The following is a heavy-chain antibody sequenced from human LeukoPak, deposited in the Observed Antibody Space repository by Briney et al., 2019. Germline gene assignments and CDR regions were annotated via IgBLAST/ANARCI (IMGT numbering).Heavy chain of an antibody. D-gene: IGHD4-4*01. Sequence: QAGGSLRLSCAASGFTVSSNYMSWVRQAPGKGLEWVSVIYSGGSTYYADSVKGRFTISRDNSKNTLYLQMNSLRAEDTAVYYCARGPATVTPDRLGYWGQGTLVTVSS. CDR2: IYSGGST. V-gene: IGHV3-66*01. J-gene: IGHJ4*02. CDR1: GFTVSSNY. CDR3: ARGPATVTPDRLGY.